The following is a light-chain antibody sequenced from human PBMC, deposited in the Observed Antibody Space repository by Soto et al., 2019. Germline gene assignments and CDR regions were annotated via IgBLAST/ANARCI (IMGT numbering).Light chain of an antibody. CDR3: QSYDKSLSGSV. CDR2: GSS. Sequence: QSVLTQPPTVSGAPGQTVTNSCTGSSSNLGARYDVHWYQQVPGKAPKLLIFGSSDRASGVPDRFSGSKSGTSASLAITGLQADDEATYFCQSYDKSLSGSVFGGGTKVTVL. V-gene: IGLV1-40*01. CDR1: SSNLGARYD. J-gene: IGLJ3*02.